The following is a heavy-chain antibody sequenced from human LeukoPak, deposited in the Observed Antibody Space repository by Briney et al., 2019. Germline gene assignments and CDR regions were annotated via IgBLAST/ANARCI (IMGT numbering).Heavy chain of an antibody. CDR1: GFTVSSTY. D-gene: IGHD6-19*01. Sequence: PGGSLRLSCAASGFTVSSTYMSWVRQAPGKGLEWASVIYSGGGAYYANSVKGRFTISRDNSKNTLYLQMGSLRAEDMAVYYCARGVLARGSSGWYFDYWGQGTLVTVSS. CDR2: IYSGGGA. V-gene: IGHV3-53*05. CDR3: ARGVLARGSSGWYFDY. J-gene: IGHJ4*02.